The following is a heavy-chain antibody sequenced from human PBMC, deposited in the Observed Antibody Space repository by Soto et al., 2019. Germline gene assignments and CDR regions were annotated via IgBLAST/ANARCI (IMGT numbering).Heavy chain of an antibody. CDR1: GYTFTSYG. CDR2: ISAHNGNT. J-gene: IGHJ4*02. Sequence: ASVKVSCKASGYTFTSYGISCVRQAPGQGLEWMGWISAHNGNTNYAQKLQGRVTVTTDTSTSTAYMELRSLRSGDTAVYYCARVRDFWSGHPFDYWGQGTLVTVSS. V-gene: IGHV1-18*01. D-gene: IGHD3-3*01. CDR3: ARVRDFWSGHPFDY.